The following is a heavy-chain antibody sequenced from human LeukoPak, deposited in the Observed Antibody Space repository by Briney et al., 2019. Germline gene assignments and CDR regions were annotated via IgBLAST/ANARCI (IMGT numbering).Heavy chain of an antibody. D-gene: IGHD3-22*01. CDR2: ISAYNGNT. CDR3: ARVHFDSSGYYPSVVDY. Sequence: ASVKVSCKASGHTFTSYGISWVRQAPGQGLEWMGWISAYNGNTNYAQKLQGRVTMTTDTSTSTAYMELRSLRSDDTAVYYCARVHFDSSGYYPSVVDYWGQGTLVTVSS. J-gene: IGHJ4*02. CDR1: GHTFTSYG. V-gene: IGHV1-18*01.